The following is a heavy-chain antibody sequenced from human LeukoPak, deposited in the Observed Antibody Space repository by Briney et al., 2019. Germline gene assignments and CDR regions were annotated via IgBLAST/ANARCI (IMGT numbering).Heavy chain of an antibody. D-gene: IGHD4-17*01. CDR3: ARDPTTVTKGFDI. CDR1: GGSINSYY. CDR2: ISPSGST. V-gene: IGHV4-59*01. J-gene: IGHJ3*02. Sequence: PSETLSLTCTVSGGSINSYYWSWSRQPPGKGLEGIGCISPSGSTNYNPSLESRVTISVDTSKNQFFLRLTSLTAADTAVYYCARDPTTVTKGFDIWGQGTMVTVSS.